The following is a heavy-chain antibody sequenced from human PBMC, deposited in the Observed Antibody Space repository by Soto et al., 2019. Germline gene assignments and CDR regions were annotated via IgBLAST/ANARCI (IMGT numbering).Heavy chain of an antibody. J-gene: IGHJ4*02. Sequence: GGSLRLSCEASGFTLRNYAMTWVRQAPGKGLEWVSLISANDVGTYYAESVKTRFTISTDQSRNTVYLQMDSLRTDDTAIYYCAKAKNDYNWDNRPPFDYWGQGTLVTVSS. CDR2: ISANDVGT. CDR1: GFTLRNYA. V-gene: IGHV3-23*01. D-gene: IGHD1-20*01. CDR3: AKAKNDYNWDNRPPFDY.